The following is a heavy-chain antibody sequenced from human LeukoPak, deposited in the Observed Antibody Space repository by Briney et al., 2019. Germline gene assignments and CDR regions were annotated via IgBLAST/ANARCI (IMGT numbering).Heavy chain of an antibody. CDR1: GGSVSTIGYS. CDR3: ASTYMFIWFGEFRHWFDP. V-gene: IGHV4-30-2*01. CDR2: IYQSGST. Sequence: SETLSLTCGVSGGSVSTIGYSWSWIRQPPGKGLEWIGYIYQSGSTSYNPSLQSRVTISVDKSKNQFSLKLSSVTAADTAVYYCASTYMFIWFGEFRHWFDPWGQGTLVTVSS. J-gene: IGHJ5*02. D-gene: IGHD3-10*01.